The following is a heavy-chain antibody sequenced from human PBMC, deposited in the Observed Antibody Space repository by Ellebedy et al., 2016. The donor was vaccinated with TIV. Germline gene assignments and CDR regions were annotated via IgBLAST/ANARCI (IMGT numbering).Heavy chain of an antibody. Sequence: PGGSLRLSCAASGFSFRSYWMSWVRQAPGKGLEWVANIYQDGSDEYYVDSVKGRFTISRDNDNKALFLQMHSLRVEDTAVYYCARRGSYGDYAVQINSWFDPWGQGTLVTVSS. D-gene: IGHD4-17*01. CDR2: IYQDGSDE. CDR3: ARRGSYGDYAVQINSWFDP. CDR1: GFSFRSYW. V-gene: IGHV3-7*01. J-gene: IGHJ5*02.